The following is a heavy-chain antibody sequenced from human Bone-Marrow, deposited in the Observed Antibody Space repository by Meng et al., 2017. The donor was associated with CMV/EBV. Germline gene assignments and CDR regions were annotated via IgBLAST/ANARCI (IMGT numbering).Heavy chain of an antibody. Sequence: GESLKISCAASGFTFSSYPMHWVRQAPGKGLEWVAVISYDGRVRYHADPVKGRLTISRDNSKNTLYLQMGSLRAEDMAVYYCARYYYDSSGYFDYWGQGTLVTVSS. CDR1: GFTFSSYP. CDR3: ARYYYDSSGYFDY. D-gene: IGHD3-22*01. CDR2: ISYDGRVR. J-gene: IGHJ4*02. V-gene: IGHV3-30*14.